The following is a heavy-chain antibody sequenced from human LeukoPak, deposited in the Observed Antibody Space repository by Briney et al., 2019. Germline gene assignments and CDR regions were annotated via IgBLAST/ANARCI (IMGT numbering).Heavy chain of an antibody. Sequence: GASVKVSCKASGGTFSSYAISWVRQAPGQGLEWMGGIIPTFGTANYAQKFQGRVTITADESTSTAYMELSSLRSEDTAVYYCARGPHYYDSSGYETGDFQHWGQGTLVTVSS. CDR3: ARGPHYYDSSGYETGDFQH. V-gene: IGHV1-69*01. CDR2: IIPTFGTA. J-gene: IGHJ1*01. CDR1: GGTFSSYA. D-gene: IGHD3-22*01.